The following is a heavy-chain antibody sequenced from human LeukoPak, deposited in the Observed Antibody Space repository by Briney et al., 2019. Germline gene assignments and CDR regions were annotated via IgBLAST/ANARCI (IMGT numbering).Heavy chain of an antibody. J-gene: IGHJ5*02. D-gene: IGHD6-13*01. V-gene: IGHV3-66*01. CDR1: GFTISSSY. CDR2: IYGADTI. CDR3: ARGCSAGTPHNWFDP. Sequence: GGSLRLSCAASGFTISSSYMSWVRQVPGKGLEWISCIYGADTIYYADFVKDRFTISRDSNRNILYLQMNRLRADDTAVYYCARGCSAGTPHNWFDPWGQGTLVTVSS.